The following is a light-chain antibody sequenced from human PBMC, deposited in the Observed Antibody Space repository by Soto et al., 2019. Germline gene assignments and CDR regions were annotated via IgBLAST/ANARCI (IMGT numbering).Light chain of an antibody. J-gene: IGLJ2*01. Sequence: QSVLTQSPSASASLGASVKLTCTLSSGHSNYAIAWHQQQPEKGPRYLMKLNRDGSHSKGDGIPNRFSGSSSGAERYLTIASLPSEGEADYYCQPWGSGIVIVGGGTKLTVL. CDR2: LNRDGSH. V-gene: IGLV4-69*01. CDR3: QPWGSGIVI. CDR1: SGHSNYA.